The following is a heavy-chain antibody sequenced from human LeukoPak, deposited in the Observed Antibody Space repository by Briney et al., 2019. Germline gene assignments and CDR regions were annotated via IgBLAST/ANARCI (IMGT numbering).Heavy chain of an antibody. V-gene: IGHV3-21*03. J-gene: IGHJ4*02. CDR2: ISSSSSYI. CDR1: GFTFSSYS. D-gene: IGHD2-15*01. CDR3: TTHIVVVVAEPNMDVMVVDDY. Sequence: GGSLRLSCAASGFTFSSYSMNWVRQAPGKGLEWVSSISSSSSYIYYADSVKGRFTISRDSAKNSLYLQMNSLKTEDTAVYYCTTHIVVVVAEPNMDVMVVDDYWGQGTLVTVSS.